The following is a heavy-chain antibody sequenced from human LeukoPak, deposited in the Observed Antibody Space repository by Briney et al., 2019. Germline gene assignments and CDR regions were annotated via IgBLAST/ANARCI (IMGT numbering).Heavy chain of an antibody. J-gene: IGHJ4*02. CDR2: ISSSSSYI. V-gene: IGHV3-21*01. Sequence: PGGSLRLSCAASGFTFSSYSMNWVRQAPGKGLEWVSSISSSSSYIYYADSVKGRFAISRDNAKNSLYLQMNSLRDDDTAVYYCARDYRTGSYIDFWGQGTLVTVSS. CDR1: GFTFSSYS. D-gene: IGHD3-10*01. CDR3: ARDYRTGSYIDF.